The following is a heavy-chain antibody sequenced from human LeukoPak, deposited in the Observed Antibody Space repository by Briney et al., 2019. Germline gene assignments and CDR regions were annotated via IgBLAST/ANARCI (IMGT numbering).Heavy chain of an antibody. CDR2: ISAYNGNT. V-gene: IGHV1-18*01. D-gene: IGHD3-22*01. J-gene: IGHJ4*02. Sequence: ASVKVSCKASGYTFTSYGISWVRQAPGQGLEWMGWISAYNGNTNYAQKLQGRVTMATDTSTSTAYMELRSLRSEDTAVYYCARGPNDSSGYYFGYWGQGTLVTVSS. CDR3: ARGPNDSSGYYFGY. CDR1: GYTFTSYG.